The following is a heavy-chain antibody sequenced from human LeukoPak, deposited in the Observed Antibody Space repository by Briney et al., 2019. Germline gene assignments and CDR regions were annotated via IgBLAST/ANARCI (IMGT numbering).Heavy chain of an antibody. CDR1: GFTFSDYG. D-gene: IGHD3-22*01. Sequence: GGSLRLSCAASGFTFSDYGMSWVRQAPGKGLEWVSTICGSGGCPYYADSVRGRFTISRDNSKNTLYLQLNSLRAEDTAIYFCAKDLTYYYDTSASHRGEFDSWGQGTLVTVSS. V-gene: IGHV3-23*01. CDR2: ICGSGGCP. CDR3: AKDLTYYYDTSASHRGEFDS. J-gene: IGHJ4*02.